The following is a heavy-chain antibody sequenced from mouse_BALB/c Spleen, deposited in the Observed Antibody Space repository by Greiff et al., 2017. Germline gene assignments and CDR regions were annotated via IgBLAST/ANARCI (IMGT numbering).Heavy chain of an antibody. J-gene: IGHJ3*01. CDR2: IDPSDSET. CDR1: GYTFTSYW. D-gene: IGHD1-2*01. Sequence: QVQLQQPGAELVKPGAPVKLSCKASGYTFTSYWMNWVKQRPGRGLEWIGRIDPSDSETHYNQKFKDKATLTVDKSSSTAYIQLSSLTSEDSAVYYCAREGGLLRPAWFAYWGQGTLVTVSA. CDR3: AREGGLLRPAWFAY. V-gene: IGHV1-69*02.